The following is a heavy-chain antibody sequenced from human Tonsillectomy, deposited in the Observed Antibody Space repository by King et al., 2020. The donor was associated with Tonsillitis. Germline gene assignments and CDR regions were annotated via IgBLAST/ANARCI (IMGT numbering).Heavy chain of an antibody. Sequence: VQLVESGGGVVQPGRSLRLSCVVSGFTFSSYGMHWVRQAPGKGLEWVAVIWYDGRNRDYVDSVKGRFTISRDDSKNTLYLQMNSLRAEDTAVYYCARKNDWYFDLWGRGTLVTVSS. CDR3: ARKNDWYFDL. J-gene: IGHJ2*01. CDR1: GFTFSSYG. V-gene: IGHV3-33*08. CDR2: IWYDGRNR. D-gene: IGHD1-1*01.